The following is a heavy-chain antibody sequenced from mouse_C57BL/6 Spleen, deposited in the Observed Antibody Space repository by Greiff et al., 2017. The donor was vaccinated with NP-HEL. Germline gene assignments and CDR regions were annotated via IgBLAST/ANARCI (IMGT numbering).Heavy chain of an antibody. V-gene: IGHV1-81*01. CDR2: IYPRSGNT. D-gene: IGHD1-1*01. J-gene: IGHJ1*03. CDR1: GYTFTSYG. Sequence: QVQLKESGAELARPGASVKLSCKASGYTFTSYGISWVKQRTGQGLEWIGEIYPRSGNTYYNEKFKGKATLTADKSSSTAYMELRSLTSEDSAVYFCARSVTTVVATPYWYFDVWGTGTTVTVSS. CDR3: ARSVTTVVATPYWYFDV.